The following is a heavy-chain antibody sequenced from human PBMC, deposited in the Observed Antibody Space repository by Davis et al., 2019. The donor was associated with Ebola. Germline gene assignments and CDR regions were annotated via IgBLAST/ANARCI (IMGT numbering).Heavy chain of an antibody. CDR3: TRAELGYCSSTSCYNYYYYYGMDV. V-gene: IGHV3-49*04. CDR2: IRSKAYGGTT. D-gene: IGHD2-2*02. J-gene: IGHJ6*02. CDR1: GFTSGDYA. Sequence: SLTLSCTASGFTSGDYAMSWVRQAPGTGLEWVGFIRSKAYGGTTEYAASVKGRFTISRDDSKSIAYLQMNSLKTEDTAVYYCTRAELGYCSSTSCYNYYYYYGMDVWGQGTTVTVSS.